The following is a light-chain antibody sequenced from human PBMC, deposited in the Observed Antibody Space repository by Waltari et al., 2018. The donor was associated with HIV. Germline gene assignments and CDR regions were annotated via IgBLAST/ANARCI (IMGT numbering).Light chain of an antibody. Sequence: SGSGSNIGHNAVNWYQQVPGKPPKLLIYYDDLLPSGVSDRFSGSKSGTSASLAISGLQSEDEADYYCATWDDSLNGHYVFGTGTKITVL. V-gene: IGLV1-36*01. CDR1: GSNIGHNA. CDR2: YDD. CDR3: ATWDDSLNGHYV. J-gene: IGLJ1*01.